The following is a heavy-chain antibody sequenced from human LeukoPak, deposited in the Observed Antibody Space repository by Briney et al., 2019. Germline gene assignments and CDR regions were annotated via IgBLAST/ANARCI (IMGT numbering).Heavy chain of an antibody. CDR2: IYYSGST. D-gene: IGHD3-3*01. Sequence: SETLSLTCTVSGGSISSSSYYWGWIRQPPGKGLEWIGTIYYSGSTYYNPSLKSRVTISVDTSKNQFFLKLSSVTAADTAVYYCARVYDFWSGYYYGGPPNPHNWFDPWGQGTLVTVSS. J-gene: IGHJ5*02. CDR3: ARVYDFWSGYYYGGPPNPHNWFDP. CDR1: GGSISSSSYY. V-gene: IGHV4-39*07.